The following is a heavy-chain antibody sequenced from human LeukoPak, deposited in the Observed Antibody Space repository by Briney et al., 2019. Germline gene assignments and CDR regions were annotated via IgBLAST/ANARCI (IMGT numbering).Heavy chain of an antibody. CDR1: GFTPSSYE. CDR3: ARGNRVAAAGTIDY. CDR2: IGTAGDT. J-gene: IGHJ4*02. D-gene: IGHD6-13*01. V-gene: IGHV3-13*01. Sequence: PGGSLRLSCAASGFTPSSYEMHWVRQATGKGLEWVSAIGTAGDTYYPGSVKGRFTISRENAKNSLYLQMNSLRAGDTAVYYCARGNRVAAAGTIDYWGQGTLVTVSS.